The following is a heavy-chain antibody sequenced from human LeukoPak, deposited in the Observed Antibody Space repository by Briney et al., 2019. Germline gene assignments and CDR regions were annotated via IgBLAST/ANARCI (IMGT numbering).Heavy chain of an antibody. J-gene: IGHJ4*02. CDR3: ATRPYYYDSSGYYDY. Sequence: PSETLSLTCTVSGGSISSSSYYWGWIRQPPGKGLEWIGSIYYSGSTYYNPSLKSRVTISVDTSKNQFSLKLSSVTAADTAVYYCATRPYYYDSSGYYDYWGQGTLVTVSS. D-gene: IGHD3-22*01. CDR1: GGSISSSSYY. CDR2: IYYSGST. V-gene: IGHV4-39*01.